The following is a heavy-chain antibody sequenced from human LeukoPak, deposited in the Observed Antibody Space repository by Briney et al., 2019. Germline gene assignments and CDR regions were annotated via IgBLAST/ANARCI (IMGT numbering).Heavy chain of an antibody. Sequence: SGPTLVNPTQTLPLTCTFSGFSLSTSGVGVGWIRQPPGKALEWLALIYWDDDKRYSPSLKSRLTITKDTSKNQVVLTMTNMDPVDTATYYCAHRRDYGPGSYWFYWGQGTLVTVSS. CDR2: IYWDDDK. D-gene: IGHD3-10*01. CDR1: GFSLSTSGVG. V-gene: IGHV2-5*02. J-gene: IGHJ4*02. CDR3: AHRRDYGPGSYWFY.